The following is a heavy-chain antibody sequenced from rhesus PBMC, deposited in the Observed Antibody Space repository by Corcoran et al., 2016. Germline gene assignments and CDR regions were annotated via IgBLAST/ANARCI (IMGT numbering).Heavy chain of an antibody. J-gene: IGHJ4*01. CDR1: GLTFINYS. Sequence: EVQLVESGGGLVQHGGSLRLSCEASGLTFINYSLHWVRQSQVKGLEWVVLIEKKANSYTTEYSAAVKGRFTISRDDSKNTLYLQMSSLKTEDTALYYCTKTWGDYYPFDYWGQGVLVTVSS. CDR3: TKTWGDYYPFDY. V-gene: IGHV3-13*01. D-gene: IGHD3-34*01. CDR2: IEKKANSYTT.